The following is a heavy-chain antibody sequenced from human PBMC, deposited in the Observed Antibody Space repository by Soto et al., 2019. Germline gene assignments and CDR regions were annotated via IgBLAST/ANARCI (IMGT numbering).Heavy chain of an antibody. Sequence: GASVKVSCKASCYTFASYGISWVRQAPGQGLEWLAWISGYNGDTHYAQKLQDRVTLTTDTSTNTVYMELRSLGSDDTAVYYCAIIRLECRITSCYEYWGEVTLFTV. V-gene: IGHV1-18*01. CDR1: CYTFASYG. CDR3: AIIRLECRITSCYEY. J-gene: IGHJ1*01. D-gene: IGHD2-2*01. CDR2: ISGYNGDT.